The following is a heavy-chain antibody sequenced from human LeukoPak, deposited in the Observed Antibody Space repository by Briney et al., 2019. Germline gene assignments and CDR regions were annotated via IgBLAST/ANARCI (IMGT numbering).Heavy chain of an antibody. J-gene: IGHJ4*02. D-gene: IGHD5-12*01. CDR3: AGGYSGYEGYFDY. V-gene: IGHV1-69*13. CDR2: IIPVFGTA. CDR1: GGTFSSYT. Sequence: ASVKVSCKASGGTFSSYTINWVRQAPGQGLEWMGGIIPVFGTANYVQKFQGRVTITADESTSTAYMELSSLRSEDTAVYYCAGGYSGYEGYFDYWGQGTLVTVSS.